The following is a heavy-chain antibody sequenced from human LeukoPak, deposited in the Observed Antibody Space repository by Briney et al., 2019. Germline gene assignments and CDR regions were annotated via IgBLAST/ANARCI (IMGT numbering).Heavy chain of an antibody. CDR2: LPPDELGI. CDR1: GFTFTNYW. Sequence: GGSLRLSCAASGFTFTNYWMHWVRQAPGMGLVWVSRLPPDELGIIYADSVKGRFTVSRDNAKNTVYLQMNNLRADDTAMYYCVGTIASRGSEYWGQGALVTVSS. CDR3: VGTIASRGSEY. J-gene: IGHJ4*02. V-gene: IGHV3-74*01. D-gene: IGHD6-6*01.